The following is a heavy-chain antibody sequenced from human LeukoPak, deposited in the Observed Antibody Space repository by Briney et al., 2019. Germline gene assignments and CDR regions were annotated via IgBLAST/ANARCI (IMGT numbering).Heavy chain of an antibody. CDR1: GGTFSSYA. Sequence: SVKVSCKASGGTFSSYAISWVRQAPGQGLEWMGGIIPIFGTANYAQKFQGRVTITTDESTSTAYMELSSLRSEDTAVYYCARRMSYYDSSGYYRGDAFDIWGQGTMVTVSS. CDR3: ARRMSYYDSSGYYRGDAFDI. V-gene: IGHV1-69*05. J-gene: IGHJ3*02. D-gene: IGHD3-22*01. CDR2: IIPIFGTA.